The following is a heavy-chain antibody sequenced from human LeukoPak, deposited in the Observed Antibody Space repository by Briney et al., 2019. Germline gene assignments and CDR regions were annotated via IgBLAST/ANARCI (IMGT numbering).Heavy chain of an antibody. CDR2: IYYSGST. CDR1: GGSISSYY. J-gene: IGHJ6*02. V-gene: IGHV4-59*01. D-gene: IGHD6-6*01. CDR3: ARDRGYSSSSQEYYYYGTDV. Sequence: PSETLSLTCTVSGGSISSYYWSWNRQPPGKGLEWIGYIYYSGSTNYNPSLKSRVTISVDTSKNQFSLKLSSVTAADTAVYYCARDRGYSSSSQEYYYYGTDVWGQGTTVTVSS.